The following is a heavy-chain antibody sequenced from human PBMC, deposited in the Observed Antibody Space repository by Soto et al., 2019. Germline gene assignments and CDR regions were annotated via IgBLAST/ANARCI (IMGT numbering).Heavy chain of an antibody. CDR1: GFTFNTYG. CDR2: IWYDGSYK. J-gene: IGHJ6*02. Sequence: GGSLRLSCAASGFTFNTYGMHWVRQAPGKGLEWVAVIWYDGSYKYYADAAKGRFTISRDNSRKTMYLQMNSLRAEDTAVYFCARIDCTGGSCRPYSYYDMDVWGQGTTVTVSS. V-gene: IGHV3-33*01. D-gene: IGHD2-15*01. CDR3: ARIDCTGGSCRPYSYYDMDV.